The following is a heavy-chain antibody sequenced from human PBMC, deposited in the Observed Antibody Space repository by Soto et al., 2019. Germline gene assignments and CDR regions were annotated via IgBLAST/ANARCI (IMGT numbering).Heavy chain of an antibody. D-gene: IGHD1-26*01. J-gene: IGHJ4*02. Sequence: QVQLVQSGAEVKKPGSSVKVSCKASGGTFSSYTISWVRQATGQGLEWRGRIITILGIANYAQKFQGRVTITADKSTTTAHVELTSLRAEDTPVYYCARASSAGLGAYYFDYWGQGTLVPVSS. CDR1: GGTFSSYT. V-gene: IGHV1-69*02. CDR3: ARASSAGLGAYYFDY. CDR2: IITILGIA.